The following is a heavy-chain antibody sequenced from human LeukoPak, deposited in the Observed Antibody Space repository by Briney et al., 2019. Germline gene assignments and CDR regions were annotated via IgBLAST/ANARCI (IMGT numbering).Heavy chain of an antibody. D-gene: IGHD1-26*01. CDR1: GGSISSGSYY. V-gene: IGHV4-61*02. Sequence: PSQTLSLTCTVSGGSISSGSYYWSWIRQPAGKGLEWIGRIYSSGSTNYNPSLKSRVTISLDTSKNQFSLKLSSVTAADTAVYYCASASGSYSGWFDPWGQGTLVTVSS. CDR2: IYSSGST. CDR3: ASASGSYSGWFDP. J-gene: IGHJ5*02.